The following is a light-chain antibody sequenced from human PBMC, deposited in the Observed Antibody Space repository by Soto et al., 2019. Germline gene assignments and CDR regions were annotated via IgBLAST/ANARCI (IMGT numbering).Light chain of an antibody. CDR1: QGISSY. CDR3: HQDYSYPT. Sequence: AIRMTQSPSSFSASTGDRVTITCRASQGISSYLAWYQQKPGKSPKLLIYAASTLQSGVPSRFSGSGSGTDFTLTISCLQSEDFATYYCHQDYSYPTFGQGTRLEIK. V-gene: IGKV1-8*01. J-gene: IGKJ5*01. CDR2: AAS.